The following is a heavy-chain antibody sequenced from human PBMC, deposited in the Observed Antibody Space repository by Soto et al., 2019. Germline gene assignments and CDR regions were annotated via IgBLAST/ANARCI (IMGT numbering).Heavy chain of an antibody. J-gene: IGHJ5*02. V-gene: IGHV4-30-4*01. CDR1: GGSISRGDYY. CDR3: ARDQGAKTEDQTQNWFDP. D-gene: IGHD7-27*01. Sequence: LSLTCPVSGGSISRGDYYWSWIRQPPGKGLEWIGYIYYSGSTYYNPSLKSRVTISVDTSKNQFSLKLSSVTAADTAVYYCARDQGAKTEDQTQNWFDPWGQGTLVTVSS. CDR2: IYYSGST.